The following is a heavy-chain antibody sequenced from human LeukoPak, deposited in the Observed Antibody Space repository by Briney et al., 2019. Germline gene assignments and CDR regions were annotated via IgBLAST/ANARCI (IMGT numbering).Heavy chain of an antibody. CDR3: ARTSTYYDFWSGYRDFDY. V-gene: IGHV4-30-4*08. J-gene: IGHJ4*02. D-gene: IGHD3-3*01. CDR1: GGSISSGDYY. CDR2: IYYSGSA. Sequence: SETLSLTCTVSGGSISSGDYYRSWIRQPPGKGLEWIGYIYYSGSAYYNPSLKSRVTISVGTSKNQFSPKLSSVTAADTAVYYCARTSTYYDFWSGYRDFDYWGQGTLVTVSS.